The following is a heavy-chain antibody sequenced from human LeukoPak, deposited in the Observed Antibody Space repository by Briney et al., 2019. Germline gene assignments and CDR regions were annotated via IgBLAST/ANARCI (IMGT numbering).Heavy chain of an antibody. CDR1: GFNFGGFS. CDR2: MNEYGGDI. V-gene: IGHV3-7*01. CDR3: ARPRGCNSGRCNNFDY. Sequence: GGSLRLSCAASGFNFGGFSMSWVRQAPGKGLEWVTHMNEYGGDIFYVDSVKDRFTISRDSAKNLLYLQMNSLRAEDTAVYFCARPRGCNSGRCNNFDYWGQGTLVTVSS. D-gene: IGHD2-8*01. J-gene: IGHJ4*02.